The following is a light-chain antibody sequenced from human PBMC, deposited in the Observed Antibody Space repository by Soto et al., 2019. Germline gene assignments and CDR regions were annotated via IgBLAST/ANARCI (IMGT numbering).Light chain of an antibody. CDR1: QSVSSSY. CDR3: QQYGSALFT. CDR2: GAS. V-gene: IGKV3-20*01. J-gene: IGKJ3*01. Sequence: EIVLTQSPGTLSLSPGERATLSCRASQSVSSSYLACYQQKPGQAPRLLIYGASSRATGIPDRFSGSGSGTSFTLTISGLEPEDFAVYYCQQYGSALFTFGPGTKVDIK.